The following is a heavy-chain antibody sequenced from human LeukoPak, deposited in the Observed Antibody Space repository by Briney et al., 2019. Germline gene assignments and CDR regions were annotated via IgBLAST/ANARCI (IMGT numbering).Heavy chain of an antibody. CDR3: ARSNYYDGSGYQDF. J-gene: IGHJ4*02. CDR1: GFIFRSYA. D-gene: IGHD3-22*01. CDR2: IWFDGTNN. V-gene: IGHV3-33*01. Sequence: PGGSLILSDAASGFIFRSYAMHWVGQAPGKGREGVAVIWFDGTNNYYGDSVKGRFTISRDNSKNTVYLQMNSLRAEDAAIYYCARSNYYDGSGYQDFWGQGTVVTVSS.